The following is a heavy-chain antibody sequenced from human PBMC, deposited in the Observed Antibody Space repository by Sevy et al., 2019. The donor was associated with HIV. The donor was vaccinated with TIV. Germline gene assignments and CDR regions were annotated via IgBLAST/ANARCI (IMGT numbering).Heavy chain of an antibody. Sequence: GGSLRLSCAASGFTFSDHGMHWVRQAPGKGLDWVAAISYDGNNRYYADSVKGRFTISRDNSKNTLYLQMDSVRPEDTAVYYCAKEDYGGNLPNHFASWGQGTRVTVSS. CDR2: ISYDGNNR. J-gene: IGHJ4*02. V-gene: IGHV3-30*18. CDR1: GFTFSDHG. CDR3: AKEDYGGNLPNHFAS. D-gene: IGHD4-17*01.